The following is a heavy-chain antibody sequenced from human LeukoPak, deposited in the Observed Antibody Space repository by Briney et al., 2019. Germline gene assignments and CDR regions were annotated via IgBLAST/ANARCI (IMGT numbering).Heavy chain of an antibody. CDR3: ARAVLLWFGEFTGSNWFDP. D-gene: IGHD3-10*01. CDR2: IYTSGST. CDR1: GGSISSYY. V-gene: IGHV4-4*07. Sequence: SETLSLTCTVSGGSISSYYWSWIRQPAGKGLEWIGRIYTSGSTNYNPSLKSRVTMSVDTSKNQFSLKLSSVTAADTAVYYCARAVLLWFGEFTGSNWFDPWGQGTLVTVSS. J-gene: IGHJ5*02.